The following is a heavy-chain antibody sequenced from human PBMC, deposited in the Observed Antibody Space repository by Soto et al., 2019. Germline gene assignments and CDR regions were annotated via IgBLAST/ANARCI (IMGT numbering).Heavy chain of an antibody. CDR1: GFTLSSCT. J-gene: IGHJ6*02. V-gene: IGHV3-21*01. Sequence: EVHLVESGGGLVKPGGSLRLSCAVSGFTLSSCTMNWVRQAPGKGLEWVSSISHSTSHIYYAVSVKGRLTISRDNAKNSLFLQIPSLRSEAPAACHCSGCIGSACHQNSGIEVWGQGTTVTVSS. CDR3: SGCIGSACHQNSGIEV. CDR2: ISHSTSHI. D-gene: IGHD2-8*02.